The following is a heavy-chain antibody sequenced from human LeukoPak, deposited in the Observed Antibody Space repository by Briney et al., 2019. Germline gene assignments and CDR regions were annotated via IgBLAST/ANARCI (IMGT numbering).Heavy chain of an antibody. CDR1: GGSISSSSYY. CDR3: TRGSIAYYYTDV. Sequence: SETLSLTCTVSGGSISSSSYYWGWIRQPPGKGLEWIGSIYYSGSTYYNPSLKSRVTISVDTSKNQFSLKLSSVTAADTAVYYCTRGSIAYYYTDVWGKGTTVTISS. CDR2: IYYSGST. V-gene: IGHV4-39*07. D-gene: IGHD3-22*01. J-gene: IGHJ6*03.